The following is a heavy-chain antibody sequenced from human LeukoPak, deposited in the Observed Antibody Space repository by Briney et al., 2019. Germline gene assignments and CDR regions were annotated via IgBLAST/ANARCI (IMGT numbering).Heavy chain of an antibody. V-gene: IGHV5-51*01. CDR2: IYPGDSDA. CDR3: ARQYGSGSLDY. Sequence: GESLKISCQGSGYDFTTYWIAWVRQWPGKGLEYMGIIYPGDSDARYSPSFQGQVTISADNSITTAYLQWSSRNASGTAIDYCARQYGSGSLDYWGQGIMVTVSS. J-gene: IGHJ4*02. D-gene: IGHD3-10*01. CDR1: GYDFTTYW.